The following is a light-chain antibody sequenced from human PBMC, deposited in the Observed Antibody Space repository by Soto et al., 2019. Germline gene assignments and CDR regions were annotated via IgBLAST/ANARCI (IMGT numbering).Light chain of an antibody. J-gene: IGLJ1*01. Sequence: QSVLTQPASVSGSPGQSVTISCTGATTDVGGYRYVSWYQQHPGKAPKLMIYDVEKRPSGVPDRFSGSKSGNTASLTISGLQAEDEADYYSCSYGGMYSYVFGTGTKVTV. CDR3: CSYGGMYSYV. V-gene: IGLV2-11*01. CDR2: DVE. CDR1: TTDVGGYRY.